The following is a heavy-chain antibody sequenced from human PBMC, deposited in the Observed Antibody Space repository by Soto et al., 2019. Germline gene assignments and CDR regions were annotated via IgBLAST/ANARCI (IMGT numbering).Heavy chain of an antibody. J-gene: IGHJ4*02. CDR2: IWYDGSNK. V-gene: IGHV3-33*01. CDR1: GFTFSSYG. CDR3: AGEMFWGTVSVTSLYY. D-gene: IGHD3-16*01. Sequence: QVQLVESGGGVVQPGRSLRLSCAASGFTFSSYGMHWVRQAPGKGLEWVAVIWYDGSNKYYADSVKGRFTISRDNSKNTLYLQMNSLRSEDTAVYYCAGEMFWGTVSVTSLYYWGQGTLVTVSS.